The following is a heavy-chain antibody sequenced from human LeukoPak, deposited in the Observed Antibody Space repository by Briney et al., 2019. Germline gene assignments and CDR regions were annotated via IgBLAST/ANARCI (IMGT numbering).Heavy chain of an antibody. CDR3: ARDPQYIYAHFDY. D-gene: IGHD5-18*01. V-gene: IGHV3-48*03. Sequence: GGSLRLSCAASGFTFSSYEMNWVRQAPGKGLGWVSYISGSGSTIYYADSVQGRFTISRDNAKNSLYLQMNSLRAEDTAVYYCARDPQYIYAHFDYWGQGALVTVSS. CDR1: GFTFSSYE. J-gene: IGHJ4*02. CDR2: ISGSGSTI.